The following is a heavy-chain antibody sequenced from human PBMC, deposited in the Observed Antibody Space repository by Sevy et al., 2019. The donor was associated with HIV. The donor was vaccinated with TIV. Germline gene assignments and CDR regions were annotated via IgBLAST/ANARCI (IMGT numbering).Heavy chain of an antibody. V-gene: IGHV3-74*01. CDR3: ASDYGSGSPIDY. CDR2: INSDGSST. Sequence: GGSLRLSCAASGFTFSSYWMHWVRHAPGKGLVWVSRINSDGSSTSYADSVKGRFTISRDNAKNTLYLQMNSLRAEDTAVYYCASDYGSGSPIDYWGQGTLVTVSS. D-gene: IGHD3-10*01. J-gene: IGHJ4*02. CDR1: GFTFSSYW.